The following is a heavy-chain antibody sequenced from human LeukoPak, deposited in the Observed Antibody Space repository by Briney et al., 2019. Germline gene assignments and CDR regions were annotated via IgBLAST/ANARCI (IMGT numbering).Heavy chain of an antibody. CDR3: ARERKSMTTVTTGCDY. V-gene: IGHV3-21*01. D-gene: IGHD4-17*01. CDR1: GFTVSNNY. J-gene: IGHJ4*01. CDR2: ISDSSSYI. Sequence: GGSLRPSCTSSGFTVSNNYMSWVRQAPGRGLEWVSSISDSSSYIYYADSVKGRFIISRDNAKNSLYLQMNSLRAEDSAVYYCARERKSMTTVTTGCDYWGQGTLVTVSS.